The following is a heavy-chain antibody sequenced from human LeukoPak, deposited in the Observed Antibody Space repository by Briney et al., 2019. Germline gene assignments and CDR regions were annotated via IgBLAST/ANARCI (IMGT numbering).Heavy chain of an antibody. CDR3: ARDAIPTFSGYYYYCYMDV. J-gene: IGHJ6*03. D-gene: IGHD2/OR15-2a*01. CDR2: IYTSGST. Sequence: PSETLSLTCTVSGGSISSCYWSWIRQPAGKGLEWIARIYTSGSTNYNPSLKSRVTMSVDTSKNQFSLKLSSVTAADSAVYYCARDAIPTFSGYYYYCYMDVWGKGTTVTVSS. CDR1: GGSISSCY. V-gene: IGHV4-4*07.